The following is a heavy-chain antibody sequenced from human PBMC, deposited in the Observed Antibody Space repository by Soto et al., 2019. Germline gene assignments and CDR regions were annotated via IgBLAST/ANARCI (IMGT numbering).Heavy chain of an antibody. CDR3: ARHGAIYSNSWYDFDN. D-gene: IGHD5-18*01. V-gene: IGHV4-59*08. CDR2: MYNSGSA. Sequence: SETLSLTCTVSGGSLSSYYWSWILQPPGKGLEWVGYMYNSGSANYNPSLKSRVTISVDMSQNQFSLKLTSVTAADTAVYYCARHGAIYSNSWYDFDNWGQGTLVT. CDR1: GGSLSSYY. J-gene: IGHJ4*02.